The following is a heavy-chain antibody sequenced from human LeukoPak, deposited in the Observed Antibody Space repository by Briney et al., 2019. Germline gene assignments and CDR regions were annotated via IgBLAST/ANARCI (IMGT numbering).Heavy chain of an antibody. Sequence: PGGSLRLSCAASGFTFNNYAMSWVRQAPGKGLEWVSVIYSGGSTYYADSVKGRFTISRDNSKNTLYLQMNSLRAEDTAVYYCAREGYYDSSGNWGQGTLVTVSS. V-gene: IGHV3-53*01. CDR2: IYSGGST. J-gene: IGHJ4*02. CDR1: GFTFNNYA. CDR3: AREGYYDSSGN. D-gene: IGHD3-22*01.